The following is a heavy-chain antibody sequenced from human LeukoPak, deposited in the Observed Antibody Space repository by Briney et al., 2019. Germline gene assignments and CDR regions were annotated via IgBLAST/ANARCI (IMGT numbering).Heavy chain of an antibody. D-gene: IGHD6-6*01. Sequence: GGSLRLSCAASGFTFSSYAMSWVCQAPGKGLEWVSGISWNSGSIGYADSVKGRFTISRDNAKNSLYLQMNSLRAEDTALYYCAKDHDSSSSGGYDYWGQGTLVTVSS. V-gene: IGHV3-9*01. CDR1: GFTFSSYA. CDR2: ISWNSGSI. CDR3: AKDHDSSSSGGYDY. J-gene: IGHJ4*02.